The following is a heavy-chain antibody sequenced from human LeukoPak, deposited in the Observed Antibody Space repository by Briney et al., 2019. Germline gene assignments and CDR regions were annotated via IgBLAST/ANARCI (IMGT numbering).Heavy chain of an antibody. CDR2: IYHSGST. V-gene: IGHV4-38-2*02. CDR3: ARVDFNGMDV. CDR1: GYSISSGYY. J-gene: IGHJ6*02. Sequence: SETLSLTCTVSGYSISSGYYWGWIRQPPVKGPEWIGSIYHSGSTYYNPSLKSRVTISVDTSKNQFSLKLSSVTAADTAVYYCARVDFNGMDVWGQGTTVTVSS. D-gene: IGHD2/OR15-2a*01.